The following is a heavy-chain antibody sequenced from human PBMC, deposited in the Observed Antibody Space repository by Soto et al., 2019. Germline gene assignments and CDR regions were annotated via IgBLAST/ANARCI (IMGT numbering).Heavy chain of an antibody. Sequence: PGESLKISCKASGFSFTNYWIAWVRQMPGKGLEWMGIIYPDDSDTRYSPSFQGQVTISADRSITTAYLQWSSLKASDNAMYHCARSANSPQRYFDYWGQGALVTVSS. V-gene: IGHV5-51*01. CDR1: GFSFTNYW. J-gene: IGHJ4*02. D-gene: IGHD1-20*01. CDR2: IYPDDSDT. CDR3: ARSANSPQRYFDY.